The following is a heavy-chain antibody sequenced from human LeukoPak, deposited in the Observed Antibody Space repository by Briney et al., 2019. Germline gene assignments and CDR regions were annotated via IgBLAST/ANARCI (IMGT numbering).Heavy chain of an antibody. D-gene: IGHD6-19*01. V-gene: IGHV4-34*01. J-gene: IGHJ4*02. CDR3: AARDGSSGW. CDR1: GGSFSGYY. Sequence: PSETLSLTCAVYGGSFSGYYWSWIRQPPGKGLEWIGEINHSGSTNYNPSLKSRVTISVDASKNQFSLKLSSVTAADTAVHYCAARDGSSGWWGQGTLVTVSS. CDR2: INHSGST.